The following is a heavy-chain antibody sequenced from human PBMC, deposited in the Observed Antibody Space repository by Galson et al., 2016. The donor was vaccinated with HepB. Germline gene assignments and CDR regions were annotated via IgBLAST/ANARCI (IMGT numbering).Heavy chain of an antibody. Sequence: SLRLSCAVSGFIFSSFSMHWVRQAPGKGLEWVALVSSDGGYQHYGDSVKGRFTISRDSSPNTVYLQMRSLRPEDTAMYYCARDLNRHSSFFAYWGQGTRVTVSS. J-gene: IGHJ4*02. V-gene: IGHV3-30*03. D-gene: IGHD6-6*01. CDR3: ARDLNRHSSFFAY. CDR1: GFIFSSFS. CDR2: VSSDGGYQ.